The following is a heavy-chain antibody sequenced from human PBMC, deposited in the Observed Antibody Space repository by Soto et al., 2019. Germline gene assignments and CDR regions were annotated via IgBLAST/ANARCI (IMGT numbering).Heavy chain of an antibody. CDR2: IFYSGST. J-gene: IGHJ6*03. V-gene: IGHV4-39*01. CDR3: ARLVQYQSYYYYYYYMDV. D-gene: IGHD2-2*01. Sequence: PSETLSLTCNVSGGSISTSRSYWAXXXXXXXXGLVWLANIFYSGSTYYNPSLASRVTVSVDTSKNEFSLKLRSVTAADTAVYYCARLVQYQSYYYYYYYMDVWGKGTTVTVS. CDR1: GGSISTSRSY.